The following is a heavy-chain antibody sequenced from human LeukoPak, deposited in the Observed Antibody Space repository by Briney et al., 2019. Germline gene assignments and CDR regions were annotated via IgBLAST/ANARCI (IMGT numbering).Heavy chain of an antibody. D-gene: IGHD2/OR15-2a*01. CDR3: ARAIQYRFDP. CDR2: IYAAGST. J-gene: IGHJ5*02. Sequence: GGSLRLSCAASGFMFSNSWMSWVRQAPGKGLEWVSVIYAAGSTYYADSVEGRFTISRDNSKNTVDLQMNSLRAEDTAVYYCARAIQYRFDPWGQGTLVTVSS. V-gene: IGHV3-66*01. CDR1: GFMFSNSW.